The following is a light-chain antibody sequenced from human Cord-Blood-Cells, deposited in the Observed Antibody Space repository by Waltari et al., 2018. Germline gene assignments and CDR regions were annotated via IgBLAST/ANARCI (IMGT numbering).Light chain of an antibody. CDR1: QSVSSN. V-gene: IGKV3-15*01. CDR2: GAS. CDR3: QQYNNWPPWT. J-gene: IGKJ1*01. Sequence: EIVMTQSPATLSVSPGARATLSCRASQSVSSNLAWYQQKPGQAPRLLLDGASTRATGIPARLSGSGSGTEFTLTNSSLQSEDFAVYYCQQYNNWPPWTFGQGTKVEIK.